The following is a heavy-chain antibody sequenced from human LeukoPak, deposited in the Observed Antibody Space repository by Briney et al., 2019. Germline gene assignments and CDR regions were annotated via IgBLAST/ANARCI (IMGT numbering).Heavy chain of an antibody. D-gene: IGHD5-24*01. J-gene: IGHJ4*02. V-gene: IGHV4-34*01. CDR3: ARVDVEMATIDY. CDR2: INHSGST. CDR1: GGSFSGYY. Sequence: KPSETLSLTCAVYGGSFSGYYWSWIRQPPGKGLEWIGEINHSGSTNYNPSLKSRVTISVDTSKNQFSLKLSSVTAADTAVYYCARVDVEMATIDYWGQGTLVTVSS.